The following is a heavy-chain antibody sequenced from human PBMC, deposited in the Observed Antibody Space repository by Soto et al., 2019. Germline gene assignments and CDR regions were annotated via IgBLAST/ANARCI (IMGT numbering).Heavy chain of an antibody. J-gene: IGHJ4*02. CDR2: ISGSGGST. CDR1: GFTFSSYA. D-gene: IGHD6-19*01. CDR3: ARKRATGGTIAVAGTFDY. V-gene: IGHV3-23*01. Sequence: EVQLLESGGGLVQPGGSLRLSCAASGFTFSSYAMSWVRQAPGKGLEWVSAISGSGGSTYYADSVKGRFTISRDNSKNTLYLQMNSLRAEDTAVYYCARKRATGGTIAVAGTFDYWGQGTLVTVSS.